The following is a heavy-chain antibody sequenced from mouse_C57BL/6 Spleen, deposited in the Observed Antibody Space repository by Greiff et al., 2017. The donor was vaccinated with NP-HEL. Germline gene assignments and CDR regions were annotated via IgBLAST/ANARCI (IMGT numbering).Heavy chain of an antibody. J-gene: IGHJ3*01. CDR3: ARDYGSTSWFAY. V-gene: IGHV1-75*01. Sequence: SGPELVKPGASVKISCKASGYTFSDYYINWVKQRPGQGLEWIGWIFPGSGSTYYNEKFKGKATLTVDKSSSTAYMLLSSLTSEDSAVYFCARDYGSTSWFAYWGQGTLVTVSA. CDR1: GYTFSDYY. D-gene: IGHD1-1*01. CDR2: IFPGSGST.